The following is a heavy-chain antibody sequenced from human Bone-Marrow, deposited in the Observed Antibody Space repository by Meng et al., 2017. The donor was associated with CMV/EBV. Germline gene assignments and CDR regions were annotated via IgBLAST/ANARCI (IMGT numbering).Heavy chain of an antibody. CDR3: AIDRRMIATRPRDHSNGMDV. CDR1: GYTFTSYG. J-gene: IGHJ6*02. D-gene: IGHD6-6*01. Sequence: ASVKVSCKASGYTFTSYGISWVRQAPGHGLEWMAWISPYNDNTNYAQRPQGRVTLTTDTSTRTAYMELRSLRSDDTAVYFCAIDRRMIATRPRDHSNGMDVWGQGTTVTVSS. CDR2: ISPYNDNT. V-gene: IGHV1-18*01.